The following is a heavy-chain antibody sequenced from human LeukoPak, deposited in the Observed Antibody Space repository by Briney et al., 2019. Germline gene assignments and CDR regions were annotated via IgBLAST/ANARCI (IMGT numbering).Heavy chain of an antibody. J-gene: IGHJ1*01. CDR3: ARARRGAGGYYYFQH. CDR1: GGAISSYY. Sequence: SETLSLTCTVSGGAISSYYWSWIRQPPGKGLEWIGYIYYSGSTNYNPSLKSRVTISVDTSKNQFSLQLNSVTPEDTAVYYCARARRGAGGYYYFQHWGQGTLVTVSS. V-gene: IGHV4-59*12. CDR2: IYYSGST. D-gene: IGHD1-26*01.